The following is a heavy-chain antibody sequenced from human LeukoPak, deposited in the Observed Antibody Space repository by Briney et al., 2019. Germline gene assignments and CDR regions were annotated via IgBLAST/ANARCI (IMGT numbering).Heavy chain of an antibody. J-gene: IGHJ5*02. CDR1: GVSISSGSYY. V-gene: IGHV4-61*02. CDR3: ARGRASRFLTIGGRDWFDP. D-gene: IGHD3-3*01. Sequence: SETLSLTCTVSGVSISSGSYYWSWIRQPAGKGLEWIGRIYTSGSTNYNPSLKSRVTISVDTSKNQFSLKLSSVTAADTAVYYCARGRASRFLTIGGRDWFDPWGQGTLVTVSS. CDR2: IYTSGST.